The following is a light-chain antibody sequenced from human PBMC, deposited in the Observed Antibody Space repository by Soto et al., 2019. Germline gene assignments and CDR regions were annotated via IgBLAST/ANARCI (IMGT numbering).Light chain of an antibody. Sequence: DIQMTQSPSSLSASVGDRVTIICQASHDINNYLNWYQQKPGKAPKLLIYDSSNLEIGVPSRFSGSGYGTRFSFTISSLQAEDFATYYCQQFDNLPFTVGQGTRLEIK. V-gene: IGKV1-33*01. CDR3: QQFDNLPFT. CDR1: HDINNY. J-gene: IGKJ5*01. CDR2: DSS.